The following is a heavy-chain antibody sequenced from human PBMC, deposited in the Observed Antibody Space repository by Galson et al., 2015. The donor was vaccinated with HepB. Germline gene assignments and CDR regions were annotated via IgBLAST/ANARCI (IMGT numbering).Heavy chain of an antibody. D-gene: IGHD3-22*01. CDR1: GFTFGSYA. Sequence: SLRLSCAASGFTFGSYAMNWVRQAPGKGPEWVSAISDGGGSTYYADSVRGRFTISRDNSKNPLYLQMNSLRPEDTAVYYCAIQASGYYAPFDYWGQGTLVTVSS. CDR2: ISDGGGST. J-gene: IGHJ4*02. CDR3: AIQASGYYAPFDY. V-gene: IGHV3-23*01.